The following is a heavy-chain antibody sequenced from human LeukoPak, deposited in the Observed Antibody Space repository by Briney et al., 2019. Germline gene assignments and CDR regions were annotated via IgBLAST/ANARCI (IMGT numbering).Heavy chain of an antibody. CDR1: GGTFSNFA. J-gene: IGHJ5*02. CDR2: IIPLFGTA. Sequence: GASVTVSCKASGGTFSNFAISWVRQAPGQGLEWMGGIIPLFGTANYGQKSQGRVTITADKSTSTAYMELSSLRSEDTAVYYCASSGLGGSGNYHRTWYNWFDPWGQGTLITVSS. V-gene: IGHV1-69*06. D-gene: IGHD3-10*01. CDR3: ASSGLGGSGNYHRTWYNWFDP.